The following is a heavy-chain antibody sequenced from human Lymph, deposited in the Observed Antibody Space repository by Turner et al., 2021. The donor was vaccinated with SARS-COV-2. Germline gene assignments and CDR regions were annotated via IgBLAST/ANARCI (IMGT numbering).Heavy chain of an antibody. CDR3: AKGVRGVIIPEAFDI. V-gene: IGHV3-23*01. Sequence: EVQLLESGGGLVQPGGSLRLSCAASGFTFSSYAMSWVRQAPGKGLEWVSAISVSGVSTYYADSVKGRFTISRDNSKNTLYLQMNSLRAEDTAVYYCAKGVRGVIIPEAFDIWGQGTMVTISS. J-gene: IGHJ3*02. D-gene: IGHD3-10*01. CDR1: GFTFSSYA. CDR2: ISVSGVST.